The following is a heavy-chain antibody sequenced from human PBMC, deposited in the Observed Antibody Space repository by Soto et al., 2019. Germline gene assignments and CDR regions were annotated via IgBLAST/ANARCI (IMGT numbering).Heavy chain of an antibody. D-gene: IGHD3-22*01. J-gene: IGHJ4*02. CDR3: ARADYYDSSGYYCGN. V-gene: IGHV3-7*04. Sequence: GGSLRLSCAASGFTFRSHWMSWVRQAPGKGLEWVANIKQDGSEKCYVDSVKGRGAISRDNAKHSLYLQMNSLRAEDTAVYHCARADYYDSSGYYCGNWGQGTLVTVSS. CDR2: IKQDGSEK. CDR1: GFTFRSHW.